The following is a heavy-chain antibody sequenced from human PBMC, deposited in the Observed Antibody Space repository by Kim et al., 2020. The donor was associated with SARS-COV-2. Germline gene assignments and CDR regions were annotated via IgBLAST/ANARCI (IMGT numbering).Heavy chain of an antibody. CDR3: AIDGDIVVGGYYFDY. CDR1: GGSISSSSYY. V-gene: IGHV4-39*02. CDR2: IYYSGST. J-gene: IGHJ4*02. D-gene: IGHD2-2*01. Sequence: SETLSLTCTVSGGSISSSSYYWGWIRQPPGKGLEWIGSIYYSGSTYYNPSLKSRVTISVDTSKNQFSLKLSSVTAADTAVYYCAIDGDIVVGGYYFDYWGQGTLVTVSS.